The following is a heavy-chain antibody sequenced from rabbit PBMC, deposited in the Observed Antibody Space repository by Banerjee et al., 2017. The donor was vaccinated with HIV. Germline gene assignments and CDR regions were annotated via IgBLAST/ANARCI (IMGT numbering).Heavy chain of an antibody. Sequence: QEQLVESGGGLVQPGGSLKLSCKASGFSFSSGYDMCWVRQAPGKGLEWIACVYNGDSGSRTYYATWAKGRFTISKTSPTVTLQMTSLTAADTATYFCARDLAVVIGWNFGWWGPGTLVTVS. CDR3: ARDLAVVIGWNFGW. CDR1: GFSFSSGYD. CDR2: VYNGDSGSRT. J-gene: IGHJ4*01. D-gene: IGHD1-1*01. V-gene: IGHV1S45*01.